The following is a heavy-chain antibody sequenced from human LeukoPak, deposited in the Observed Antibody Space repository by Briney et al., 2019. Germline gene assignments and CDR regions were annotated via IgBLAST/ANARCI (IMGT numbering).Heavy chain of an antibody. Sequence: ASVKVSCKASGYTFTSYYMHWVRQAPGQGLEWMGIINPSGGSTSYAQKFQGRVTMTRDTSTSTVYMELSSLRSEDTAVYYCVREALYYDFWSGYYGGDYWFDPWGQGTLVTVSS. CDR3: VREALYYDFWSGYYGGDYWFDP. CDR2: INPSGGST. D-gene: IGHD3-3*01. V-gene: IGHV1-46*01. J-gene: IGHJ5*02. CDR1: GYTFTSYY.